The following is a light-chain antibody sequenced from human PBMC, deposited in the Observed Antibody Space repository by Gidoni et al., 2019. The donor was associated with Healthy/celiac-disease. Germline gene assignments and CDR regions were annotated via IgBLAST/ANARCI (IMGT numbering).Light chain of an antibody. Sequence: QSALTQTASVSVSPGQPITISCTGTSSDVGSFNLVSWYQQHPGQAPKLMFYQGSNRPSGVSNRFSGSKSGNTASLTISGLQAEDEADYYCCSYAGSSTVVFGGGTKLTVL. V-gene: IGLV2-23*01. J-gene: IGLJ2*01. CDR2: QGS. CDR1: SSDVGSFNL. CDR3: CSYAGSSTVV.